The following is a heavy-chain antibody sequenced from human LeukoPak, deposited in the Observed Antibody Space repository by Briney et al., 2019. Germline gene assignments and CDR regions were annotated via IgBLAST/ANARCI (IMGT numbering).Heavy chain of an antibody. V-gene: IGHV1-2*02. CDR2: IGPHSTFT. D-gene: IGHD2/OR15-2a*01. CDR3: VREGEGPLSKDFDY. Sequence: ASVKVSCKSSGFTFTDHYIHWVRQAPGQGLEWMGYIGPHSTFTSSPQEFQGRVTMTRDTSMTTAYMGLTRLTSDDTADYYCVREGEGPLSKDFDYWGQGTLVTVSS. J-gene: IGHJ4*02. CDR1: GFTFTDHY.